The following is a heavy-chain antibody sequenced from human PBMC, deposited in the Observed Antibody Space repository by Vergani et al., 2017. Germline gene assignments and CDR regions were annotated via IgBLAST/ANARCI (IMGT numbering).Heavy chain of an antibody. V-gene: IGHV4-59*12. Sequence: QVQLQESGPGLVKPSETLSLTCTVSGGSISSYYWSWIRQPPGKGLEWIGSIYYSGSTYYNPSLKSRVTISVDTSKNQFSLKLSSVTAADTAVYYCARGSPRYFDLWGRGTLVTVSS. CDR3: ARGSPRYFDL. J-gene: IGHJ2*01. D-gene: IGHD6-19*01. CDR1: GGSISSYY. CDR2: IYYSGST.